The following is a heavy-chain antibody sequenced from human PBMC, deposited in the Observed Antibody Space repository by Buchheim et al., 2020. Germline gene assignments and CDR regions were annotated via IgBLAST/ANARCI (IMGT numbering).Heavy chain of an antibody. CDR2: ISSSSSTI. D-gene: IGHD3-3*01. V-gene: IGHV3-48*04. CDR3: ARDRYDFWSGYYSSLGYYYGMDV. Sequence: EVQLVESGGGLVQPGGSLRLSCAASGFTFSSYSMNWVRQAPGKGLEWVSYISSSSSTIYYADSVKGRFTISRDNAKNSLYLQMNSLRAEDTAVYYCARDRYDFWSGYYSSLGYYYGMDVWGQGTT. J-gene: IGHJ6*02. CDR1: GFTFSSYS.